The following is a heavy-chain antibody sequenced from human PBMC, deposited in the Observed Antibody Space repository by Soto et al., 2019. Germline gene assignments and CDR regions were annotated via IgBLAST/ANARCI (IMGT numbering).Heavy chain of an antibody. V-gene: IGHV3-23*01. D-gene: IGHD1-26*01. CDR2: ISYDGANK. CDR3: TRGAISTHGMDV. J-gene: IGHJ6*02. CDR1: GFTFSTYG. Sequence: EVQLLESGGGLVQPGGSLRLSCAASGFTFSTYGMSWVRQAPGKGLEWVAAISYDGANKFYGDSVKGRFTVSRDNSRNTLYLLLNSLGAEDTALYFCTRGAISTHGMDVWGQGATVTVSS.